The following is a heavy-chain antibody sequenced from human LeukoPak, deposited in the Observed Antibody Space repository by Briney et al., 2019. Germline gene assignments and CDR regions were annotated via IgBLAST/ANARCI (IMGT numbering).Heavy chain of an antibody. CDR1: GGTFSSYG. CDR2: IIPIFGTA. Sequence: SVNVSCKASGGTFSSYGISWVRQAPRQGLEWMGGIIPIFGTANYAQKFQGRVTITADESTSTAHMALSSLRSEDTAVYYCARDFPGLIVGGGAHDYWGQGTLVTVSS. D-gene: IGHD1-26*01. V-gene: IGHV1-69*13. CDR3: ARDFPGLIVGGGAHDY. J-gene: IGHJ4*02.